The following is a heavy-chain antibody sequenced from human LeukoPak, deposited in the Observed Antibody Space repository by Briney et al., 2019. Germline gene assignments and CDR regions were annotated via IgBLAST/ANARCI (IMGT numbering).Heavy chain of an antibody. V-gene: IGHV3-23*01. CDR2: ISGNGGSK. Sequence: GGSLTLSCAASGFTFSIYAMSWVRQAPGKGLEWVSTISGNGGSKYYAHSVKGRFTISRDNSKNTLYLQMNSLRAEDTAVYYCAKPPPDSSTWLFDYWGQGTLVTVSS. CDR1: GFTFSIYA. J-gene: IGHJ4*02. D-gene: IGHD6-13*01. CDR3: AKPPPDSSTWLFDY.